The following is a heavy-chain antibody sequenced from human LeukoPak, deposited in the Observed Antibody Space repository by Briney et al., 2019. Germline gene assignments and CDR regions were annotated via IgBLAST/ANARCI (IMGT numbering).Heavy chain of an antibody. CDR1: GGSISSYY. Sequence: SGTLSLTCAVSGGSISSYYWSWIRQSPGRGLEYIGHIYYNGRTDYNPSLKSRVTISVDTSRNQFPLKLNSVTAADTAVYFCARWYCSRGTCYYLDYWGQGTLVTVSS. D-gene: IGHD2-2*01. CDR2: IYYNGRT. CDR3: ARWYCSRGTCYYLDY. J-gene: IGHJ4*02. V-gene: IGHV4-59*01.